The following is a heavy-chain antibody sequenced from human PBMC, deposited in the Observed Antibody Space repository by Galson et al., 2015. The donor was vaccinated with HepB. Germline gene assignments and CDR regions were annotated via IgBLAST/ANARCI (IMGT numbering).Heavy chain of an antibody. V-gene: IGHV3-48*01. J-gene: IGHJ6*02. CDR1: GVTIPSYS. Sequence: SLRLSCAASGVTIPSYSMNWVRQAPGKGLEWLAYICGSRTSVYYAASVRGRFTISRDNAKNFLYLHMNSLRGEDTAVYYCARKPASYDYFNMDVWGHGTTVTVSS. CDR3: ARKPASYDYFNMDV. CDR2: ICGSRTSV.